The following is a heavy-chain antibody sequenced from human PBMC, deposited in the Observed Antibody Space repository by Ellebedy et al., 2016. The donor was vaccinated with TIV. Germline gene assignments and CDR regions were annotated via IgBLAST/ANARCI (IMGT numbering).Heavy chain of an antibody. J-gene: IGHJ3*02. CDR3: ARGQTWIQLWSDAFDI. CDR2: IYSGGST. CDR1: GFTVSSNY. D-gene: IGHD5-18*01. Sequence: GESLKISCAASGFTVSSNYMSWVRQAPGKGLEWVSVIYSGGSTYYADSVKGRFTISRDNSKNTLYLQMNSLRAEDTAVYYCARGQTWIQLWSDAFDIWGQGTMVTVSS. V-gene: IGHV3-66*01.